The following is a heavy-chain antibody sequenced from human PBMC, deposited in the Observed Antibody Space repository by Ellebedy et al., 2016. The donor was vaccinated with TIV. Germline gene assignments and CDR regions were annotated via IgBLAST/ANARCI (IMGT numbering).Heavy chain of an antibody. CDR1: GFTFSSYG. Sequence: GESLKISCAASGFTFSSYGMHWVRPAPGKGLEWVAVIWYDGSNKYYADSVKGRFTISRDNSKNTLYLQMNSLRAEDTAVYYCARTRIYYDSSGYHGMDVWGQGTTVTVSS. CDR3: ARTRIYYDSSGYHGMDV. J-gene: IGHJ6*02. V-gene: IGHV3-33*01. CDR2: IWYDGSNK. D-gene: IGHD3-22*01.